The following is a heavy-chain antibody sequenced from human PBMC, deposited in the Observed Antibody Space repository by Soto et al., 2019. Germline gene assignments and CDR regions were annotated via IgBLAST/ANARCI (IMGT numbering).Heavy chain of an antibody. CDR1: GITFSKAW. V-gene: IGHV3-15*01. J-gene: IGHJ6*02. CDR3: TTNFYSDHGMDV. D-gene: IGHD4-17*01. CDR2: IKSRSDGGTT. Sequence: EVQLVESGGGLVKPGGSLTLSCAASGITFSKAWMNWVRQSPGKVLEWVGRIKSRSDGGTTAYAAHVKGRFSISRDDSKETLWLQMNSLKTEEAAVYYCTTNFYSDHGMDVWGQGTMVTVSS.